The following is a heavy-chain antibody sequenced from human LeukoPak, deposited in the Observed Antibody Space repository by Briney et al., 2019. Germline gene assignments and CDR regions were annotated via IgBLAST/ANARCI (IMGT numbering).Heavy chain of an antibody. J-gene: IGHJ5*02. D-gene: IGHD6-19*01. CDR2: INPSGGST. CDR3: AKARYSSGWYRSFDP. CDR1: GYTFTSYY. Sequence: GASVKVSCKASGYTFTSYYMHWVRQAPGQGLEWMGIINPSGGSTSYAQKFQGRVTMTRDTSTSTVYMELSSLRSEDTAVYYCAKARYSSGWYRSFDPWGQGTLVTVSS. V-gene: IGHV1-46*01.